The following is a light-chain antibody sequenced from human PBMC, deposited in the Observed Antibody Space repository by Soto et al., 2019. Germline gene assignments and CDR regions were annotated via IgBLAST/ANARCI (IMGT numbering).Light chain of an antibody. V-gene: IGKV3D-20*02. Sequence: EFVLTQSPGTLSLSPGGRATLSCRASQTVRNNYLAWYQQKPGQAPRLLIYDASSRATGIPDRFSGGGSGTDFTLTISSLEPEDFAVYYCQQRIDWPLTFGGGTKVDIK. J-gene: IGKJ4*01. CDR3: QQRIDWPLT. CDR1: QTVRNNY. CDR2: DAS.